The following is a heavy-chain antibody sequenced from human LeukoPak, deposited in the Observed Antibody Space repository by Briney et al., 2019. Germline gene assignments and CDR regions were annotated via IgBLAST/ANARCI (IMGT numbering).Heavy chain of an antibody. J-gene: IGHJ5*02. CDR2: MYYSGST. D-gene: IGHD5-24*01. Sequence: PSETLSLTCIISGGSISSYYWSWIRQPPGKGLEWIGYMYYSGSTNYNPSLKSRVTISVDTSKNQFSLKLSSVTAADTAVYYCARHEGPRGGMATTPWGQGTLVTVSS. CDR3: ARHEGPRGGMATTP. CDR1: GGSISSYY. V-gene: IGHV4-59*08.